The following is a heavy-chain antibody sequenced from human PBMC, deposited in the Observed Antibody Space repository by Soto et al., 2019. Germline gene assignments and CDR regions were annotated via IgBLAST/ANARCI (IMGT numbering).Heavy chain of an antibody. Sequence: QVQLQESGPRLVKPSETLSLTCTVSGDSISSYYWSWIRQPPGKGLEWIGYIYYSGSTNYNPSLKSGVTISVDTSKNHFSLKLISVTAADTAVYYCARAPGIRGWGGGYFHHWGQGSLVTVSS. J-gene: IGHJ1*01. D-gene: IGHD3-16*01. CDR3: ARAPGIRGWGGGYFHH. CDR2: IYYSGST. V-gene: IGHV4-59*01. CDR1: GDSISSYY.